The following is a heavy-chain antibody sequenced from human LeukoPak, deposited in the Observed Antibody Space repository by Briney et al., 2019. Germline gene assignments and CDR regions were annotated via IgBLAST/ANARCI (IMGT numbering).Heavy chain of an antibody. V-gene: IGHV3-30*04. D-gene: IGHD2-2*02. J-gene: IGHJ4*02. CDR3: ARGYCTSSSCYNDY. Sequence: GGSLRLSCAASGFTFSGYAMHWVRQAPGKGLEWVATMSFDVNNKYYADSVRGRFTISRDNSKNTLYLQMNSLRAEDTAVYSCARGYCTSSSCYNDYWGQGTLVTVSS. CDR2: MSFDVNNK. CDR1: GFTFSGYA.